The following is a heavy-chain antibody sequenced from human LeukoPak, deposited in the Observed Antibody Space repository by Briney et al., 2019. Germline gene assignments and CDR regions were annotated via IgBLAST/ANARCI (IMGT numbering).Heavy chain of an antibody. CDR1: GFTFSSYS. V-gene: IGHV3-48*01. CDR2: ISSGRTNI. D-gene: IGHD3-3*01. J-gene: IGHJ4*02. CDR3: ARDRLPSDQDDFDY. Sequence: GGSLRLSCAASGFTFSSYSMNWVRQAPGKGLEWVSYISSGRTNIYYADSVKGRFSISRDNSRNTLYLQMNSLRPEDTAIYHCARDRLPSDQDDFDYWGQGIMVTVSS.